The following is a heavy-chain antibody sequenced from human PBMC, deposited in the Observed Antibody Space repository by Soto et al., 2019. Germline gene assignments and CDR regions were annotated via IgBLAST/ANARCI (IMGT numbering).Heavy chain of an antibody. CDR2: IYYSGST. D-gene: IGHD6-13*01. CDR3: ARHLKAAGIFDY. Sequence: SETLSLTCTVSGGSISSSSYYWGWIRQPPGKGLEWIGSIYYSGSTYYNPSLKSRVTISVDTSKNQFSLKLSSVTAADTAVYYCARHLKAAGIFDYWGQGTLVTVSS. CDR1: GGSISSSSYY. V-gene: IGHV4-39*01. J-gene: IGHJ4*02.